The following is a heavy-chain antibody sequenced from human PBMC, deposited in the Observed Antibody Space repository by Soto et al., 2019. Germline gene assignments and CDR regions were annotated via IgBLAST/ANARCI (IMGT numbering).Heavy chain of an antibody. J-gene: IGHJ6*03. CDR1: GYTFTSYD. CDR2: MNPNSGNT. Sequence: ASVKVSCKASGYTFTSYDINWVRQATGQGLEWMGWMNPNSGNTGYEQKFQGRGTMTRNTSISTAYMELSSLRSEDTAVYYCARPYCSSTSCYYSYYYYYYYMDVWGKGTTVTVSS. V-gene: IGHV1-8*01. D-gene: IGHD2-2*01. CDR3: ARPYCSSTSCYYSYYYYYYYMDV.